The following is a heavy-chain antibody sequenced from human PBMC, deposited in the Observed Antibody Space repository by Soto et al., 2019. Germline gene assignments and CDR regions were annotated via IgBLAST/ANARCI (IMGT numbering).Heavy chain of an antibody. CDR1: GYTLTELS. V-gene: IGHV1-24*01. D-gene: IGHD3-10*01. CDR3: ATGNPMVRGVIYGYYYYYMDV. J-gene: IGHJ6*03. CDR2: FDPEDGET. Sequence: GASVKVSCKVSGYTLTELSMHWVRQAPGKGLEWMGGFDPEDGETIYAQKFQGRVTMTEDTSTDTAYIELSSLRSEDTAVYYCATGNPMVRGVIYGYYYYYMDVWGKGTTVTVSS.